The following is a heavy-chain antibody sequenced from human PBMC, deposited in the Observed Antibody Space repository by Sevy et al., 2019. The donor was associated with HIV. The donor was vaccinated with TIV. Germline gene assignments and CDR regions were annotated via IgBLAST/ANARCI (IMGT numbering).Heavy chain of an antibody. D-gene: IGHD3-3*01. V-gene: IGHV1-18*01. Sequence: ASVKVSCKASGYTFTNYAISWVRQAPGQGLEWMGWISGFNGDKKNAEKFQGRFTMTTDTSTNTAYMDLRSLRSDDTAVYYCVRGTTFYDFWTGGDYWGQGTLVTVS. J-gene: IGHJ4*02. CDR3: VRGTTFYDFWTGGDY. CDR2: ISGFNGDK. CDR1: GYTFTNYA.